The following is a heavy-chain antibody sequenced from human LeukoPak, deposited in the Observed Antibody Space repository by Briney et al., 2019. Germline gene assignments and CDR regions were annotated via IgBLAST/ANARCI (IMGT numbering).Heavy chain of an antibody. V-gene: IGHV3-30*02. J-gene: IGHJ4*02. Sequence: GGALRLSCAASGFTFSSYGMHWGRKAPAKGQGREAFRRYDGSIKYYADSVKDRFTISSDKSKNTLYLQISSLRTEVTAVYSCAKRGTVHVVDTAMAGGLSFDYWGQGTLVTVSS. D-gene: IGHD5-18*01. CDR1: GFTFSSYG. CDR2: RRYDGSIK. CDR3: AKRGTVHVVDTAMAGGLSFDY.